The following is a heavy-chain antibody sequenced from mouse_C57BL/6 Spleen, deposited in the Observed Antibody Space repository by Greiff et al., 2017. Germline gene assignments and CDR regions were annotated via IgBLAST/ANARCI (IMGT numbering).Heavy chain of an antibody. CDR1: GFTFSSYA. CDR3: TREGIYYDYDWYFDV. V-gene: IGHV5-9-1*02. J-gene: IGHJ1*03. Sequence: EVKLMESGEGLVKPGGSLKLSCAASGFTFSSYAMSWVRQTPEKRLEWVAYISSGGDYIYYADTVKGRFTISRDNARNTLYLQMSSLKSEDTAMYYCTREGIYYDYDWYFDVWGTGTTVTVSS. D-gene: IGHD2-4*01. CDR2: ISSGGDYI.